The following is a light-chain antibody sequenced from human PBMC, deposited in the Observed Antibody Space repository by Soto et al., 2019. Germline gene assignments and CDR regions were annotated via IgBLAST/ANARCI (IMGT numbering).Light chain of an antibody. CDR2: EVS. J-gene: IGLJ1*01. CDR1: SSDVGGSNY. Sequence: QSVLIQPASVSGSPGQSITISCTGTSSDVGGSNYVSWYQHHPHRAPKLLIYEVSYRPSGVSNRFSGSKSGNMASLTISGLQAEDEADYYCISYTSSNTLEVFGSGTKLTVL. V-gene: IGLV2-14*01. CDR3: ISYTSSNTLEV.